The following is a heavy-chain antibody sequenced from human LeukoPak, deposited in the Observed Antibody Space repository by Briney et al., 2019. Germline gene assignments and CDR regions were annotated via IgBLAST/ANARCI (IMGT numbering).Heavy chain of an antibody. D-gene: IGHD6-13*01. J-gene: IGHJ4*02. V-gene: IGHV3-23*01. CDR3: AKATTISAAGSHFVY. CDR1: GFTSSNYA. Sequence: GGSLRLSCVDSGFTSSNYAVSWVRQAPGGGLEWVAAISGNGGTTYYADSVKGRFTISRDNSKNTLYLQMNSLRAEDTAVFYCAKATTISAAGSHFVYWGQGTLVTVSS. CDR2: ISGNGGTT.